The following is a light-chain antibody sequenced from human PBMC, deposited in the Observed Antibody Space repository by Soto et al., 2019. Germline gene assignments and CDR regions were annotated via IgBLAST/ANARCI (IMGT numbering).Light chain of an antibody. CDR3: FSFTTDWTHV. Sequence: SVLTQPASVSGSPGQSITISCTGSSSDIGAYNYVSWFQQYPGKAPKLIISEVSNRPSGVSNRLSGSKSGTAASLTISGLQTEDEADYFCFSFTTDWTHVFGTGTKVTVL. CDR2: EVS. V-gene: IGLV2-14*01. J-gene: IGLJ1*01. CDR1: SSDIGAYNY.